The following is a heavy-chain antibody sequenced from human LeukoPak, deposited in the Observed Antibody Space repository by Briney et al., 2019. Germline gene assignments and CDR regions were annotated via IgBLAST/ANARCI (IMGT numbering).Heavy chain of an antibody. CDR2: IQSGGNT. CDR3: ASSTQLWNTQ. J-gene: IGHJ4*01. CDR1: GFSVTTKF. D-gene: IGHD1/OR15-1a*01. Sequence: PGGSLRLSCAASGFSVTTKFMTWVRQGPGKGLEWVSVIQSGGNTFYADSVKGRFTTSRDHSENTLYLQMNRLGAEDTAVYYCASSTQLWNTQWGHGTLVTVSS. V-gene: IGHV3-66*01.